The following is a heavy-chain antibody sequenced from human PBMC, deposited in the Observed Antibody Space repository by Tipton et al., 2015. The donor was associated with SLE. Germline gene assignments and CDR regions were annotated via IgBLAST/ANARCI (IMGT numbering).Heavy chain of an antibody. CDR3: ARGGQLWLRDYYGMDV. D-gene: IGHD5-18*01. V-gene: IGHV4-59*11. J-gene: IGHJ6*02. CDR2: IYYSGST. CDR1: GGSFSGHY. Sequence: TLSLTCAVYGGSFSGHYWSWIRQPPGKGLEWIGYIYYSGSTNYNPSLKSRVTISVDTSKNQFSLKLSSVTAADTAVYYCARGGQLWLRDYYGMDVWGQGTTVTVSS.